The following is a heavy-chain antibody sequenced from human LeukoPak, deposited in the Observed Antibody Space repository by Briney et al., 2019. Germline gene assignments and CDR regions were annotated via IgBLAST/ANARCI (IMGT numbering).Heavy chain of an antibody. CDR3: ASANSSSWSDFDY. D-gene: IGHD6-13*01. CDR2: IIPIFGTT. Sequence: SVKVSCKASGYTFTGYYMHWVRQAPGQGLEWMGGIIPIFGTTNYAQKFQGRVTITADESTSTVYMELSSLRSEDTAVYYCASANSSSWSDFDYWGQGTLVTVSS. V-gene: IGHV1-69*13. CDR1: GYTFTGYY. J-gene: IGHJ4*02.